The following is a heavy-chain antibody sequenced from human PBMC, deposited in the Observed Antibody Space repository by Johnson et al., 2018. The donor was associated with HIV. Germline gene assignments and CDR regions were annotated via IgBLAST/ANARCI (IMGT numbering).Heavy chain of an antibody. CDR2: ISYDGSNK. J-gene: IGHJ3*02. V-gene: IGHV3-30*18. CDR1: GFTFNTYG. CDR3: AKVPSRYSGIAATGTCAFDI. Sequence: QVQLVESGGGVVQPGRSLRLSCAASGFTFNTYGMHWVHQAPGKGLEWVAVISYDGSNKYYADSVKGRFTISRDNSKNALYLRMNSLRAEDMAVDCCAKVPSRYSGIAATGTCAFDIWGQGTMVTVSS. D-gene: IGHD6-13*01.